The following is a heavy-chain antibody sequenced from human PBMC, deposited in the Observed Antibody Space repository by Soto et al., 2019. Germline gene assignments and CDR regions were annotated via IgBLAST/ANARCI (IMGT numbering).Heavy chain of an antibody. V-gene: IGHV3-7*01. D-gene: IGHD3-10*01. CDR1: GFTFSSYW. J-gene: IGHJ5*02. CDR2: IKQDGSEK. CDR3: ARAGYYGSGRPNWFDP. Sequence: EVQLVESGGGLVQPGGSLRLSCAASGFTFSSYWMSWVRQAPGKGLEWVANIKQDGSEKYYVDSVKCRFTISRDNAKNSLYLQMNSLRAEDTTVYYCARAGYYGSGRPNWFDPWCQGTLGTVAS.